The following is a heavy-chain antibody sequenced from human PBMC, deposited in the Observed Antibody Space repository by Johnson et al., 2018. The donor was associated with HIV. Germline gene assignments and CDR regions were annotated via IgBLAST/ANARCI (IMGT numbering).Heavy chain of an antibody. CDR2: ISYDGSNK. Sequence: QVQLMESGGGVVQPGRSLRLSCAASGFTFSSYAMHWVRQAPGKGLEWVAVISYDGSNKYYADSVKGRFTISRDNSKNTLYLQMDTLRAEDRAVYYCASDRGYCSSTSCYLGAFDIWGQGTMVTVSS. V-gene: IGHV3-30-3*01. CDR1: GFTFSSYA. D-gene: IGHD2-2*01. J-gene: IGHJ3*02. CDR3: ASDRGYCSSTSCYLGAFDI.